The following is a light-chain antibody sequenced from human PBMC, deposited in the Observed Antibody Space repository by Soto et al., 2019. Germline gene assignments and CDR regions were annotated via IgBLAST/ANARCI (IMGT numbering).Light chain of an antibody. J-gene: IGKJ4*01. V-gene: IGKV3-11*01. CDR1: QSVDSY. Sequence: EIVLTQSPATLSLSPGERATLSCRASQSVDSYLTWYQQRPGQAPRLLVYDVSKRATGIPVRFSGSGSGTDFTLTISSLEPEDVAIYYCRHRRNGPLTFGGGTKVEIK. CDR3: RHRRNGPLT. CDR2: DVS.